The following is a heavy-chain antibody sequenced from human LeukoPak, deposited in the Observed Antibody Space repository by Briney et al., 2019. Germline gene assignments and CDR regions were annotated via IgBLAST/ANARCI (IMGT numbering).Heavy chain of an antibody. J-gene: IGHJ3*02. D-gene: IGHD4-17*01. CDR3: ARDYGEGHDAFDI. V-gene: IGHV1-2*02. Sequence: GASVKVSCKASGYTFTGYYMHWVRQAPGQGLEWMGWINPNSGGTNYAQKFQGKVTMTRDTSISTAYMELSRLRSDDTAVYYCARDYGEGHDAFDIWGQGTMVTVSS. CDR2: INPNSGGT. CDR1: GYTFTGYY.